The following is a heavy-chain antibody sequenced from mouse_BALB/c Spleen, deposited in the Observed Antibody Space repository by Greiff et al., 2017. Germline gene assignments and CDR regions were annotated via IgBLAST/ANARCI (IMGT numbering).Heavy chain of an antibody. J-gene: IGHJ3*01. V-gene: IGHV1-9*01. CDR3: ARWEGNRAWFAY. CDR2: ILPGSGST. D-gene: IGHD2-1*01. CDR1: GYTFSSYW. Sequence: VQLQQSGAELMQPGASVKISCKATGYTFSSYWIEWVKQRPGHGLEWIGEILPGSGSTNYNEKFKGKATFTADTSSNTAYMQLSSLTSEDSAVYYCARWEGNRAWFAYWGQGTLVTVSA.